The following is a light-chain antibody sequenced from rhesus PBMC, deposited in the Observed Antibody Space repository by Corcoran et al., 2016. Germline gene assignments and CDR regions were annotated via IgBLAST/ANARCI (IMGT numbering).Light chain of an antibody. CDR1: QSVSSY. V-gene: IGKV3S9*01. J-gene: IGKJ1*01. CDR3: QQYNNWNRT. CDR2: VAS. Sequence: EIVMTQSPATLSLSPGERATLSCRASQSVSSYVAWYQQKPEPAPRLLIYVASSRATGIPDRFSGSGSGTDFTLIISSLEPEDVGVYYCQQYNNWNRTFGQGTKVEIK.